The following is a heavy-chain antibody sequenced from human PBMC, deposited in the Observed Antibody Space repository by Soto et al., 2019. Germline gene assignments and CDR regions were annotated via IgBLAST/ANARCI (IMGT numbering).Heavy chain of an antibody. J-gene: IGHJ4*02. D-gene: IGHD5-12*01. V-gene: IGHV1-8*01. CDR1: GYTFTSYD. CDR3: ASGGWLRPTTPIGY. Sequence: ASVKVSCKASGYTFTSYDINWVRQATGQGLEWMGWMNPNSGNTGYAQKFQGRVTMTRNTSISTAYMELSSLRSEDTAVYYCASGGWLRPTTPIGYWGQGTLVTVSS. CDR2: MNPNSGNT.